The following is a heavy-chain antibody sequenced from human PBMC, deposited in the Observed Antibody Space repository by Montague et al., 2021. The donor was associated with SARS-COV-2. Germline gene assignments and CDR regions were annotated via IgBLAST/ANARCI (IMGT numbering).Heavy chain of an antibody. CDR3: ARKGSGRSDLAY. CDR1: SDSVRTDNG. D-gene: IGHD1-26*01. CDR2: VDHTGNT. J-gene: IGHJ4*02. Sequence: SETLSLTCGRSSDSVRTDNGGTWVRLRPDKGHHGVWEVDHTGNTKYKPSLKSRVSMSVDKSWNQFSLRLTSVTAADTAIYYCARKGSGRSDLAYWGQGTLVTVSS. V-gene: IGHV4-4*02.